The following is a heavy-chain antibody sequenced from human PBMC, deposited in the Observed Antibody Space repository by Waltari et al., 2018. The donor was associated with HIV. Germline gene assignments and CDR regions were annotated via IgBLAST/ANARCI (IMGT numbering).Heavy chain of an antibody. V-gene: IGHV3-53*05. CDR3: AKGVKFYGP. CDR1: DFNVLDNS. CDR2: LYCDGTS. J-gene: IGHJ5*02. Sequence: EVQLVTTGGRLALPGGSLRLSFTASDFNVLDNSITWDRQAPGTGLEWVSVLYCDGTSHYSDSVRGRFIVSGDKSKNTVFLQMNYLIVEDTALYFCAKGVKFYGPWGQGTQVTVSP. D-gene: IGHD2-21*01.